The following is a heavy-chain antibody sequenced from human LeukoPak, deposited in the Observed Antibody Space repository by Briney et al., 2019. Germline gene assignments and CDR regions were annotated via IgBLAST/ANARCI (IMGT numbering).Heavy chain of an antibody. V-gene: IGHV3-48*01. CDR1: GFMFETYS. Sequence: GGSLRLSCVGSGFMFETYSMNWVRQAPGKRLQWVSYIGSNILTTHYSDSVRGRFTISRDNVKKSLYLQMTSLRAEDTAVYYCAELGITMIGGVWGKGTTVTISS. CDR2: IGSNILTT. CDR3: AELGITMIGGV. J-gene: IGHJ6*04. D-gene: IGHD3-10*02.